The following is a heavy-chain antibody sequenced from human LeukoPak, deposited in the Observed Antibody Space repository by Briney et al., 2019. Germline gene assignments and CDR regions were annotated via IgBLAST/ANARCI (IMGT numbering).Heavy chain of an antibody. D-gene: IGHD3-22*01. CDR2: ISTSGGRT. CDR3: AKDPTDFDSSGQTYFDY. Sequence: GGSLRLSCVASGFSFSKFWMSWVRQAPGKGLEWVSAISTSGGRTFYADSVKGRFAISRDNSKNTLYLQMNSLKAEDTAIYYCAKDPTDFDSSGQTYFDYWGQGTLVTVSS. V-gene: IGHV3-23*01. CDR1: GFSFSKFW. J-gene: IGHJ4*02.